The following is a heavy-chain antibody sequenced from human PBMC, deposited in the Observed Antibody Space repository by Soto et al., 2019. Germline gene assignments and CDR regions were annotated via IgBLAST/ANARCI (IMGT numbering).Heavy chain of an antibody. V-gene: IGHV4-4*07. Sequence: SETLSLTCTVSGGSISSYYWSWIRQPAGKGLEWIGRIYTSGSTNYNPSLKSRVTMSVDTSKNQFSLKLSSVTAADTAVYYCARELGYCSSTSCYGPYYYYGMDVWGQGNTVT. CDR2: IYTSGST. D-gene: IGHD2-2*01. CDR1: GGSISSYY. CDR3: ARELGYCSSTSCYGPYYYYGMDV. J-gene: IGHJ6*02.